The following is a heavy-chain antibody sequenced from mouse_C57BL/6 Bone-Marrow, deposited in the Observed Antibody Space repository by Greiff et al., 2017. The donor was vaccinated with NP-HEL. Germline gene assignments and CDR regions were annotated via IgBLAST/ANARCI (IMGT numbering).Heavy chain of an antibody. D-gene: IGHD2-4*01. V-gene: IGHV1-55*01. Sequence: QVQLQQPGAELVKPGASVKMSCTASGSTFTRYWLPWVTPRPGPGLEWIGDLYPGSGSTNYNEKFQSKATLTVDTSSSTAYMQLSSLTSEDSAVYYCARGGLRDYDWFAYWGQGTLVTVSA. CDR2: LYPGSGST. J-gene: IGHJ3*01. CDR1: GSTFTRYW. CDR3: ARGGLRDYDWFAY.